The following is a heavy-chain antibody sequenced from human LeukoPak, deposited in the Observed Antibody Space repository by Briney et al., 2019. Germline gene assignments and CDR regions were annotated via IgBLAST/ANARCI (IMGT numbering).Heavy chain of an antibody. Sequence: ASVKVSCKASGYTFTGYYMHWVRQAPGQGLEWMGWINPNSGGTNYAQKFQGRVTMTRDTSISTAYMGLSRLRSDDTAVYYCARTLNEQQLVQSFDYWGQGTLVTVSS. CDR3: ARTLNEQQLVQSFDY. D-gene: IGHD6-13*01. CDR2: INPNSGGT. CDR1: GYTFTGYY. J-gene: IGHJ4*02. V-gene: IGHV1-2*02.